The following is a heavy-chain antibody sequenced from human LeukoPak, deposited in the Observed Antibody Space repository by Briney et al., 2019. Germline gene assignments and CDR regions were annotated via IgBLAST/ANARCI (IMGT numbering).Heavy chain of an antibody. CDR1: GGSISSGHW. V-gene: IGHV4-4*02. CDR3: ARIEGGFDY. CDR2: IFHSGST. J-gene: IGHJ4*02. D-gene: IGHD2-21*01. Sequence: SGTLSLTCDVSGGSISSGHWWSWVRPPPGEGLEWVGEIFHSGSTNYNPSLKSRVTISVDKSKNQFSLKLSSVTAADTAVYYCARIEGGFDYWGQGTLVTVSS.